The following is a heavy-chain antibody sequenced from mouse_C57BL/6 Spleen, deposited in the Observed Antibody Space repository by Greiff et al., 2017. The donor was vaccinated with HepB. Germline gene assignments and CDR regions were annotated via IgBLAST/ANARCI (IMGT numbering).Heavy chain of an antibody. CDR1: GYTFTSYW. D-gene: IGHD3-1*01. CDR3: ARAAPYAMDY. CDR2: IDPSDSET. J-gene: IGHJ4*01. Sequence: VQLQQPGAELVRPGSSVKLSCKASGYTFTSYWMHWVKQRPIQGLEWIGNIDPSDSETNYNQKFKDKATLTVDKSSSTAYMQLSSLTSEDSAVYYCARAAPYAMDYWGQGTSVTVSS. V-gene: IGHV1-52*01.